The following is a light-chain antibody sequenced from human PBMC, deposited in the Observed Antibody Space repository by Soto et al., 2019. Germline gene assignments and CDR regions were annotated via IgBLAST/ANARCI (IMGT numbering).Light chain of an antibody. CDR1: SNIGAAYD. V-gene: IGLV1-40*01. CDR2: GNS. Sequence: QSVLAQPPSVSGAPGQRVTISCSNIGAAYDVHWYQQLPGTAPKLLIFGNSRRPSGVPDRFSGAKFGTSASLAITGLQAEDEADYYCQSYDRNLRGWVFGGGTKLTVL. J-gene: IGLJ3*02. CDR3: QSYDRNLRGWV.